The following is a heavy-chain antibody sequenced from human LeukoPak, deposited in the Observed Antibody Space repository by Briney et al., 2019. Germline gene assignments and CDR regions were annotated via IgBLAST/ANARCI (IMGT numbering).Heavy chain of an antibody. D-gene: IGHD5-12*01. CDR1: GFTFSSYG. J-gene: IGHJ4*02. CDR2: ISYDGSNK. V-gene: IGHV3-30*03. CDR3: ARASYSGYDAPDY. Sequence: QPGRSLRLSCAASGFTFSSYGMHWVRQAPGKGLEWVAVISYDGSNKYYADSVKGRFTISRDNSKNTLYLQMNSLRAEDTAVYYCARASYSGYDAPDYWGQGTLVTVSS.